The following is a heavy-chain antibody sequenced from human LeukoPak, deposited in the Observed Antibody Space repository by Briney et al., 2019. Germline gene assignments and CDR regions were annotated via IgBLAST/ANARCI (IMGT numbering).Heavy chain of an antibody. J-gene: IGHJ6*03. CDR2: INSDGSST. CDR1: GFTFDDYA. CDR3: ARDPKTDYYYYMDV. Sequence: GGSLRLSCAASGFTFDDYAMHWVRQAPGKGLVWVSRINSDGSSTSYADSVKGRFTISRDNAKNTLYLQMNSLRAEDTAVYYCARDPKTDYYYYMDVWGKGTTVTVSS. V-gene: IGHV3-74*01.